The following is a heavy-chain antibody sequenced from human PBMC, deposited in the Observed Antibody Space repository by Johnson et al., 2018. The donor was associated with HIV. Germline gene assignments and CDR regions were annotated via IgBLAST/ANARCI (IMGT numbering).Heavy chain of an antibody. Sequence: VQLVESGGSVVRPGGSLRLSCTTSGFTFDDYGMSWVRQAPGKGLEWVSGINWNGGSTGYADSVKGRFTISRDNARNSLYLQMNSLRAEDTAVYYCARSGWYLSYAFDIWGQGTMFTVSS. D-gene: IGHD6-19*01. CDR2: INWNGGST. V-gene: IGHV3-20*04. CDR3: ARSGWYLSYAFDI. CDR1: GFTFDDYG. J-gene: IGHJ3*02.